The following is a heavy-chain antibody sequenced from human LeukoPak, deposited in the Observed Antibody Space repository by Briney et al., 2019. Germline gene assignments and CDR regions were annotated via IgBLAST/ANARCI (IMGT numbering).Heavy chain of an antibody. V-gene: IGHV3-9*01. CDR2: ISWNSGSI. CDR1: GFTFDDYA. J-gene: IGHJ5*02. Sequence: PGGSLRLSCAASGFTFDDYAMHWVRHAPGKGLEWVSGISWNSGSIGYADSVKGRFTISRDNAKNSLYLQMNSLRAEDTALYYFAKGRIAAAVPNWFDPWGQGTLVTVSS. D-gene: IGHD6-13*01. CDR3: AKGRIAAAVPNWFDP.